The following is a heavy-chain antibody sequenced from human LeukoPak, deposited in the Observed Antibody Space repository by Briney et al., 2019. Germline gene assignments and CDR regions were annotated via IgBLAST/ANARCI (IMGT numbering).Heavy chain of an antibody. CDR1: GCTFSSYA. CDR2: ISGSGGAT. J-gene: IGHJ4*02. Sequence: PGGSLRLSCAASGCTFSSYAMNWVRQAPGKGPGWGSAISGSGGATYYTDSVKGRFTMSRDNSKNTLYLQMTSLRAEDTAVYYCAKGAYYHGSGRYFDYWGQGTLVTVSS. CDR3: AKGAYYHGSGRYFDY. D-gene: IGHD3-10*01. V-gene: IGHV3-23*01.